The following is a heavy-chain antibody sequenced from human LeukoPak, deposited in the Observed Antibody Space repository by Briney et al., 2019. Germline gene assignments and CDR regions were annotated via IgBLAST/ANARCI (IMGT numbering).Heavy chain of an antibody. Sequence: SETLSLTCTVSGVSITTYYWSWLRQPAGKGLEWIGRIYNGGSPNYNPSLKSRVTMSLDTSKNQFSLKLTSVTAADTAVYFCARDLGSSGWLLDYWGQGTRVTVSS. CDR1: GVSITTYY. D-gene: IGHD6-19*01. CDR2: IYNGGSP. CDR3: ARDLGSSGWLLDY. V-gene: IGHV4-4*07. J-gene: IGHJ4*02.